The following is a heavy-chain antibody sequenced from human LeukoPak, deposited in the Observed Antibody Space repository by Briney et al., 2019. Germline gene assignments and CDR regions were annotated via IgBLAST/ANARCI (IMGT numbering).Heavy chain of an antibody. D-gene: IGHD6-13*01. J-gene: IGHJ5*02. CDR1: GLTFSSYA. CDR2: VSGSGGST. V-gene: IGHV3-23*01. Sequence: PGGSLRLSCVSSGLTFSSYAMSWVRQAPGKGLEWVSGVSGSGGSTYYADSVKGRFTISRDNSKNTLYLQMNSLRAEDTAVYYCAKRGGGVSSSWYVINWFDPWGQGTLVTVSS. CDR3: AKRGGGVSSSWYVINWFDP.